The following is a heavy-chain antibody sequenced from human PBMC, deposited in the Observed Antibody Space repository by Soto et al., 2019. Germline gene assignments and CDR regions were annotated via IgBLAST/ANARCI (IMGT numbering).Heavy chain of an antibody. Sequence: ASVKVSCKASGYTFTSYGISWVRQAPGQGLEWMGWISAYNGNTNYAQKLQGRVTMTTDTSTSTAYMELGSLRSDDTAVYYCARVATTVTTDYYYYMDVWGKGTTVTVSS. J-gene: IGHJ6*03. CDR3: ARVATTVTTDYYYYMDV. CDR2: ISAYNGNT. CDR1: GYTFTSYG. D-gene: IGHD4-4*01. V-gene: IGHV1-18*01.